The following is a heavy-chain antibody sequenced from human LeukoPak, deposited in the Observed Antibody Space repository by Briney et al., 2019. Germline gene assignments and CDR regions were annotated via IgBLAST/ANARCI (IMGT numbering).Heavy chain of an antibody. CDR1: GFTFSSYG. CDR3: TKGSLDY. D-gene: IGHD2-15*01. Sequence: GGSLRLSCAASGFTFSSYGMHWVRQAPGKGMEWGAVICYDGSNKYYAASVKGRFTISRHNSKNTLYLQMNSLRAEDTAVYYCTKGSLDYWGQGTLVTVFS. J-gene: IGHJ4*02. CDR2: ICYDGSNK. V-gene: IGHV3-33*06.